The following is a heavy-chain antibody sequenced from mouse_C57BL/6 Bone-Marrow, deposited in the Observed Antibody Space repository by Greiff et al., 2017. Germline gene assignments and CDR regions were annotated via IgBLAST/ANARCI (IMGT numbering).Heavy chain of an antibody. D-gene: IGHD3-1*01. CDR3: ASARSRGFAY. Sequence: QVQLKESGAELVKPGASVKLSCKASGYTFTSYWMHWVKQRPGRGLEWIGRTDPNSGGTKYNEKFKSKATLTVDKPSSTAYMQLSSLTSEDSAVYYCASARSRGFAYWGQGTRVTVSA. V-gene: IGHV1-72*01. CDR2: TDPNSGGT. J-gene: IGHJ3*01. CDR1: GYTFTSYW.